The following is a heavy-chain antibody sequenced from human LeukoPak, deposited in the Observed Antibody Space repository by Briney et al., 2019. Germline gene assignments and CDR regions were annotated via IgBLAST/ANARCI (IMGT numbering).Heavy chain of an antibody. D-gene: IGHD2-21*02. CDR1: EFNFFSYG. Sequence: GGSLRLSCVASEFNFFSYGMQWVRQAPGKGLVWVSRIFADGSTTSYADSVKGRFTISRDNAKNTLYLQMNSLRAEDTAVYYCARELPREVTLDYWGQGTLVTASP. J-gene: IGHJ4*01. V-gene: IGHV3-74*01. CDR3: ARELPREVTLDY. CDR2: IFADGSTT.